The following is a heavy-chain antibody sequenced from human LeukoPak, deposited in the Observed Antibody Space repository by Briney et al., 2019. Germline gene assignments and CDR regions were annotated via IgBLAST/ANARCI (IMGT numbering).Heavy chain of an antibody. V-gene: IGHV4-34*01. CDR3: ARAPTDYGGNFDY. CDR1: GGSFSGYY. J-gene: IGHJ4*02. Sequence: SETLSLTCAVYGGSFSGYYWSWIRQPPGKGLEWIGEINHSGSTNYNPSLKSRVTISVDTSKNQFSLKLSSLGSEDTAVYYCARAPTDYGGNFDYWGQGILVTVSS. CDR2: INHSGST. D-gene: IGHD4-23*01.